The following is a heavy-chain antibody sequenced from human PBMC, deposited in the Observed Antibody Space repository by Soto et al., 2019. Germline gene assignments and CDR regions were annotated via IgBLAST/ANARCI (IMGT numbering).Heavy chain of an antibody. CDR2: IIPIFGTA. D-gene: IGHD6-25*01. CDR3: ARQKGGSRDGHDY. V-gene: IGHV1-69*06. J-gene: IGHJ4*02. Sequence: GASVKVSCKACVGTFSSSAIRWVRQAPGQGLEWMGGIIPIFGTANYAQKFQGRVTITADKSTSTAHMELRSLRSEDTAVYYCARQKGGSRDGHDYWAQGTSVPGSS. CDR1: VGTFSSSA.